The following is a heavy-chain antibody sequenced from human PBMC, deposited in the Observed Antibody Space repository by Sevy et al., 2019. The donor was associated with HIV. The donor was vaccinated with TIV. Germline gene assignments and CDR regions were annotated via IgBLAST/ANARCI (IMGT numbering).Heavy chain of an antibody. J-gene: IGHJ6*02. D-gene: IGHD3-16*02. V-gene: IGHV3-23*01. CDR2: ISGSGGST. CDR3: AKALWTRLRELSPWPPGMDV. CDR1: RFTFSSYA. Sequence: GGSLRLSCAASRFTFSSYAMSWVRQAPGKGLEWVSAISGSGGSTYYADSVKGRFTISRDNSKNTLYLQMNSLRAEDTAVYYCAKALWTRLRELSPWPPGMDVWGQGTTVTVSS.